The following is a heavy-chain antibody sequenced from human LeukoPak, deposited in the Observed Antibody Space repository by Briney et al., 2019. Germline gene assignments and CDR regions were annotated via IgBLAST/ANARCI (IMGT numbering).Heavy chain of an antibody. V-gene: IGHV4-34*01. D-gene: IGHD3-10*01. Sequence: SETLSLTCAVYGGTFTGYYWTWIRQPPGKGLEWIGEINPSGNTKYNPSLRSRVNISVDTSKNQFSLKVTSVTAADTAMYYCARDARFGELLDYWSQGTLVTVAS. CDR1: GGTFTGYY. CDR2: INPSGNT. CDR3: ARDARFGELLDY. J-gene: IGHJ4*02.